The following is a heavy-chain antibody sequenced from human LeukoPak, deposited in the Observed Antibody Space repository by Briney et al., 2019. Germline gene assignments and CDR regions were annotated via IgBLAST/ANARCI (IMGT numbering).Heavy chain of an antibody. CDR3: ARDGGATMVRGVATYDS. J-gene: IGHJ4*02. Sequence: GGSLRLSCAASGFTFSSYWMSWVRQAPGKGLEWVSYITSSSYTIYYADSVKGRFTISRDNAKNSLFLQMNSLRAEDTAVYYCARDGGATMVRGVATYDSWGQGTLVTVSS. D-gene: IGHD3-10*01. CDR2: ITSSSYTI. CDR1: GFTFSSYW. V-gene: IGHV3-48*01.